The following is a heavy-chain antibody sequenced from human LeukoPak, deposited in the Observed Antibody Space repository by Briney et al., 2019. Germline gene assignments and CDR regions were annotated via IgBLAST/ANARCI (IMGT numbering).Heavy chain of an antibody. CDR3: ATLTIFGVVTPMDV. CDR2: FDPEDGET. D-gene: IGHD3-3*01. CDR1: GYTLTELS. V-gene: IGHV1-24*01. Sequence: ASVKVSCKVSGYTLTELSMHWVRQAPGEGLEWMGGFDPEDGETIYAQKFQGRVTMTEDTSTDTAYMELSSLRSEDTAVYYCATLTIFGVVTPMDVWGQGTTVTVSS. J-gene: IGHJ6*02.